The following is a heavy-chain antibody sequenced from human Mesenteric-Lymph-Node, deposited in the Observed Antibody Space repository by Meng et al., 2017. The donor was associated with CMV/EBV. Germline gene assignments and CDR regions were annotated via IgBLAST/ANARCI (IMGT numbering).Heavy chain of an antibody. CDR1: GYSITSVFY. Sequence: SEILSPTCTVSGYSITSVFYWGWFRQPPGKGLEWIGSIYYSGNTYYNPSLKSRVTIPVDTSKNQFSLRLNSVTAADTAVYYCARDSYFDYWGQGTLVTVSS. J-gene: IGHJ4*02. CDR2: IYYSGNT. CDR3: ARDSYFDY. V-gene: IGHV4-38-2*02.